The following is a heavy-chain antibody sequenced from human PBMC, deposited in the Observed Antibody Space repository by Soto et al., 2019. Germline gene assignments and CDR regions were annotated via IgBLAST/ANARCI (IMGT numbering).Heavy chain of an antibody. V-gene: IGHV3-30*18. CDR2: ISYDGSNK. J-gene: IGHJ4*02. CDR1: GFTFSSYG. CDR3: ANSNDFWSGYSDY. Sequence: GGSLRLSCAASGFTFSSYGMHWVRQAPGKGLEWVAVISYDGSNKYYADSVKGRFTISRDNSKNTLYLQMNSLRAEDTAVYYCANSNDFWSGYSDYWGQGTLVTVS. D-gene: IGHD3-3*01.